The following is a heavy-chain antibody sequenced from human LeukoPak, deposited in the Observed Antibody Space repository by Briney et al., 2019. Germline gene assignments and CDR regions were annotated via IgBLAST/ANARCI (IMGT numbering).Heavy chain of an antibody. J-gene: IGHJ4*02. V-gene: IGHV3-21*01. D-gene: IGHD6-25*01. Sequence: GGSLRLSCAASGFTFSSYSMKWVRQAPGKGLEWVSSISSSSSYIYYADSVKGRFTISRDNAKNSLYLQMNSLRAEDTAVYYCARGSATLGGVYWGQGTLVTVSS. CDR1: GFTFSSYS. CDR3: ARGSATLGGVY. CDR2: ISSSSSYI.